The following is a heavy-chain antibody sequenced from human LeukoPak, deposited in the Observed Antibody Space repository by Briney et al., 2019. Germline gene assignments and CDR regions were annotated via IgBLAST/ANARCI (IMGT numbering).Heavy chain of an antibody. CDR1: GYSFTSYW. D-gene: IGHD3-22*01. V-gene: IGHV5-51*01. CDR2: IYPGDSDT. Sequence: GESLKISCKGSGYSFTSYWIGWVRQMPGKGLEWMGIIYPGDSDTRYSPSFQGQVTISADKSISTAYLQWSSLKASDTAMYYCARGPSGYYLESSFDYWGQGTLVTVSS. J-gene: IGHJ4*02. CDR3: ARGPSGYYLESSFDY.